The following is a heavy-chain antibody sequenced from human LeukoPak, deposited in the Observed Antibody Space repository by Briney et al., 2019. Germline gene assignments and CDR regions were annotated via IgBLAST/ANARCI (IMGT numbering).Heavy chain of an antibody. CDR1: GFTFSSYG. CDR3: AREPSGVLGLDN. CDR2: IRYDGSNK. J-gene: IGHJ4*02. D-gene: IGHD3-10*01. Sequence: KAGGSLRLSCAASGFTFSSYGMHWVRQAPGKGLEWVAFIRYDGSNKYYADSVKGRFTISRDNSKNTLYLQMNSLSAEDTAIYYCAREPSGVLGLDNWGQGTLVTVSS. V-gene: IGHV3-30*02.